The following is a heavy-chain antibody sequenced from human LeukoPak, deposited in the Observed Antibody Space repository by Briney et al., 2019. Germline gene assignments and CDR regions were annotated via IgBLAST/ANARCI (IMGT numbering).Heavy chain of an antibody. Sequence: KPGGSLRLSCAASGFTFSSYSMNWVRQAPGKGLEWVSSISTSSSYINYADSVKGRFTISRDNAKKSLYLQMNSLRAEDTAVYYCARVYQGVSLFDGIDYWGQGTLVTVSS. J-gene: IGHJ4*02. CDR1: GFTFSSYS. V-gene: IGHV3-21*01. CDR2: ISTSSSYI. D-gene: IGHD3-10*01. CDR3: ARVYQGVSLFDGIDY.